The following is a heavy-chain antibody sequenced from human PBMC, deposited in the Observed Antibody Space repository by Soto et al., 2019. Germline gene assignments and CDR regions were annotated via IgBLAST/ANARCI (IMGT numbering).Heavy chain of an antibody. CDR2: LSYDGNNI. D-gene: IGHD5-18*01. CDR1: GFTFSNYA. V-gene: IGHV3-30-3*01. J-gene: IGHJ4*02. CDR3: ARGPIGDAAMVTNYFDY. Sequence: HPGGSLRLSCAASGFTFSNYAIHWVRQAPGKGLEWVAVLSYDGNNIHYADSVKGRFTVSRDNSKNTLFLQMNRLRTEDTALYYCARGPIGDAAMVTNYFDYWGQGTLVTVSS.